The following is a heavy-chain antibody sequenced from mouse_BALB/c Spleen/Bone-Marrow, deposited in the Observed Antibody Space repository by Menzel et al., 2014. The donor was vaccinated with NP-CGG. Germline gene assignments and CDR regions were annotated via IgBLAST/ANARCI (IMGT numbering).Heavy chain of an antibody. CDR1: GFDFSRYW. Sequence: EVMLVESGGGLVQPGGSLKLSCAASGFDFSRYWMSWVRQAPGKGLEWIGEINSDSSTINYTPSLKDKFIISRDNAKNTLYLQMSKVRSEDTALYYCTRQGYYGKGDYWGQGTTLTVSS. CDR3: TRQGYYGKGDY. D-gene: IGHD2-1*01. CDR2: INSDSSTI. V-gene: IGHV4-1*02. J-gene: IGHJ2*01.